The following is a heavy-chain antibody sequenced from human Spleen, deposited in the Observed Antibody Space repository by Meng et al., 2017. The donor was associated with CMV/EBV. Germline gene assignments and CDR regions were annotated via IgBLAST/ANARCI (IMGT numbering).Heavy chain of an antibody. J-gene: IGHJ4*02. CDR3: ARGDESRGWGRVFDY. CDR2: IYSGAST. V-gene: IGHV3-53*01. D-gene: IGHD6-19*01. CDR1: GFTFSSYA. Sequence: ACGFTFSSYAMSWVRQAPGKGLEWVSVIYSGASTYYADSVKGRFTISRDNSKNTLYLQMNSLRADDTAVYYCARGDESRGWGRVFDYWGQGTLVTVSS.